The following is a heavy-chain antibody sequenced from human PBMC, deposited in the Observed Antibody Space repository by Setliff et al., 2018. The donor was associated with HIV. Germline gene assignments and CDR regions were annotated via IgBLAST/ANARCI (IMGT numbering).Heavy chain of an antibody. CDR1: GGSISDSRYY. D-gene: IGHD3-22*01. CDR3: ARGRSRYYYDGSGYYVDY. Sequence: SETLSLTCTVSGGSISDSRYYWGWIRQPPGKGLEWIGNIYYSGSTYYNPSLKSRVTMSIDTSTQQFFLKLSSVTAADTAVYYCARGRSRYYYDGSGYYVDYWGQGTLVTVSS. V-gene: IGHV4-39*07. CDR2: IYYSGST. J-gene: IGHJ4*02.